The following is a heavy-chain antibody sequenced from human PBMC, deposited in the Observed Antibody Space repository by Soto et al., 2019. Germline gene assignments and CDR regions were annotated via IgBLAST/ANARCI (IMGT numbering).Heavy chain of an antibody. CDR3: ARMQFEMDSGDWDYYYGLDV. CDR2: MFYGGKN. CDR1: GGSISDYF. Sequence: QVQLRESGPGLVKPSETLSLTCSVSGGSISDYFWSWIRQPPGKGLEWIGYMFYGGKNNYNPSLKPPVTMSVDPSKTRLSLKVTSVIAADTAVYYCARMQFEMDSGDWDYYYGLDVWGQGTTVTVSS. V-gene: IGHV4-59*01. D-gene: IGHD2-21*02. J-gene: IGHJ6*02.